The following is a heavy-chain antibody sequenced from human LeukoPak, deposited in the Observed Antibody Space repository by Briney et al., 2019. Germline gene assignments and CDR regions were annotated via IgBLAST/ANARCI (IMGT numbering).Heavy chain of an antibody. V-gene: IGHV4-61*02. CDR2: MYTSGST. D-gene: IGHD6-6*01. CDR1: GGSINSGTYY. J-gene: IGHJ4*02. Sequence: TSQTLSLTRTVSGGSINSGTYYWSWIRQPAGKGLEWIGRMYTSGSTNYNPSLESRVTISVDTSKNQFSLKLSSVTAADTAVYYCARGEKGSSSGSINYWGQGTLVTVSS. CDR3: ARGEKGSSSGSINY.